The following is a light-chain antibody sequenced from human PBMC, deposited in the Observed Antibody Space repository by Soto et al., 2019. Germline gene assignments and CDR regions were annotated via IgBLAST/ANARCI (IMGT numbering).Light chain of an antibody. V-gene: IGKV3-15*01. CDR2: AAS. CDR3: HQYNNWPWT. J-gene: IGKJ1*01. Sequence: ETLMTQSPVTLSVSPGDTATLSCRASQRVSSHLAWYQQTPGQAPRLLIYAASTRDTGIPVRFSGSRSETEFALTIRSLQSEDSELYYCHQYNNWPWTFGQGTKVDIK. CDR1: QRVSSH.